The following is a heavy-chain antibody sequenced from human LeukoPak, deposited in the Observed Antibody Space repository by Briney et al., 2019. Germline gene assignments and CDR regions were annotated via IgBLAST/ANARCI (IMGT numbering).Heavy chain of an antibody. Sequence: GGSLRLSCAASGFTFSDYYMSWIRHAPGKGLESISYISSSGTYTNYADFVKGRFTISRHHPEHSLYVHKKSLRAEDTAVYYCARDLPVQLELGSHNAFDIWGQGTMVTVSS. V-gene: IGHV3-11*05. CDR1: GFTFSDYY. CDR3: ARDLPVQLELGSHNAFDI. J-gene: IGHJ3*02. D-gene: IGHD1-1*01. CDR2: ISSSGTYT.